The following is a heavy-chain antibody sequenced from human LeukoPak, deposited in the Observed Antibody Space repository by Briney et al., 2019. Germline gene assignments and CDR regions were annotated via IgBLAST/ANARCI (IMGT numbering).Heavy chain of an antibody. CDR2: ISSLSSYI. Sequence: GGSLRLSCAASGFTFRSYGMNWVRQGPGKGLEWVSSISSLSSYIDYADSVRGRFAISRDNAKNSLYLQMNSLRAEDTAVYYCARGGVSRAAFDLWGQGTMVTVSS. CDR1: GFTFRSYG. V-gene: IGHV3-21*04. CDR3: ARGGVSRAAFDL. D-gene: IGHD3-16*01. J-gene: IGHJ3*01.